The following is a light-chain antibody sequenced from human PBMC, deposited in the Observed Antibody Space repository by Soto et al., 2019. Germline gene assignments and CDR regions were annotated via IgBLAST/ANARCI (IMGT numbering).Light chain of an antibody. V-gene: IGKV3D-20*01. CDR3: QRFDNSPT. CDR2: DVS. CDR1: QSLTNNF. J-gene: IGKJ4*01. Sequence: ELVLTQSPATLSLSPRERVTLSCGASQSLTNNFLAWYQQRPGLAPKLLIFDVSPRVTGIPDRFSGSGSGTDFTLTISRLEPEDFAVYYCQRFDNSPTFGGGTEVECK.